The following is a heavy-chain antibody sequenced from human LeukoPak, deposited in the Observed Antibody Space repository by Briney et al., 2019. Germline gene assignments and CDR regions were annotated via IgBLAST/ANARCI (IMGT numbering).Heavy chain of an antibody. Sequence: PGGSLRLSCAASGFTVSSNYMSWVRQAPGKGLEWVSVIYSGGSTYYADSVKGRFTISRDNSKNTLYLQMNSLRAEDTAVYYCARGRSGYYHYYFDYWGQGTLVTVSS. CDR3: ARGRSGYYHYYFDY. CDR1: GFTVSSNY. J-gene: IGHJ4*02. CDR2: IYSGGST. V-gene: IGHV3-53*01. D-gene: IGHD3-3*01.